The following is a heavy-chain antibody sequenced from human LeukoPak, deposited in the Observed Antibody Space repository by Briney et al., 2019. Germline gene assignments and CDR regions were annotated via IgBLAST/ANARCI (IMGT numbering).Heavy chain of an antibody. CDR1: GYTFIDYY. CDR2: INPNSGAT. D-gene: IGHD1-14*01. V-gene: IGHV1-2*06. CDR3: ARGDVATKGTVDY. Sequence: ASVKVSCKASGYTFIDYYMHWVRQAPGQGLEWMGRINPNSGATNYAQMFQGRVTMTRDTSISTVYMELSRLRSDDTAVYYCARGDVATKGTVDYWGRGTLATVS. J-gene: IGHJ4*02.